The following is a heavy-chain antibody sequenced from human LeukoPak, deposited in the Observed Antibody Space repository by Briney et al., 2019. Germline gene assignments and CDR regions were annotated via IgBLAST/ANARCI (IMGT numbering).Heavy chain of an antibody. CDR2: IYYSGSA. CDR3: ARVKAVAGVYYFDY. Sequence: SETLSLTCIVSGGSISDSWSWIRQPPGKGLEWIGNIYYSGSANHNPSLKSRVTISRDTSKNQFSLKLTSVTAADTAVYYCARVKAVAGVYYFDYWGQGTLVTVSS. J-gene: IGHJ4*02. CDR1: GGSISDS. D-gene: IGHD6-19*01. V-gene: IGHV4-59*01.